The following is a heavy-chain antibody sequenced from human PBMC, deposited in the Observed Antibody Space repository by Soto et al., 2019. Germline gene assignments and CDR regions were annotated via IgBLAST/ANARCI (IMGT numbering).Heavy chain of an antibody. J-gene: IGHJ3*01. CDR1: GYSFTSYW. CDR2: IYPGDSDT. Sequence: GAALKISCKGSGYSFTSYWIGWVRQMPGKGLEWMGIIYPGDSDTRYSPSFQGQVTISADKSISTAYLQWSSLKASDTAMYYCASGYSSSRGAFDLWGQGTMVTVSS. D-gene: IGHD6-13*01. V-gene: IGHV5-51*01. CDR3: ASGYSSSRGAFDL.